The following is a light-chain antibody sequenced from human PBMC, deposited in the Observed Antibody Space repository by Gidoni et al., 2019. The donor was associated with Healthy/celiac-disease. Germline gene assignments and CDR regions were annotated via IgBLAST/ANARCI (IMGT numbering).Light chain of an antibody. J-gene: IGLJ2*01. CDR2: DDS. CDR3: QVWDSSSDPHVV. CDR1: NIGRKS. V-gene: IGLV3-21*03. Sequence: SYVRTQPPAVSVAPGKTARITCRGNNIGRKSVDWCQQKPGQAPGLVVYDDSDRPSGIPARFSGSNSGNTATLTISRVEAGDEADYYCQVWDSSSDPHVVFGGGTKLTVL.